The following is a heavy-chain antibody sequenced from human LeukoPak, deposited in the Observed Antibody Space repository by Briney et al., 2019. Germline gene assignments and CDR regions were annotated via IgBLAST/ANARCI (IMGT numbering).Heavy chain of an antibody. CDR3: AKELGQRWLQSPAFDI. Sequence: GGSLRLSCAASGFTFDDYTMHWVRQAPGKGLEWVSAISGSGGSTYYADSVKGRFTISRDNSKNTLYLQMNSLRAEDTAVYYCAKELGQRWLQSPAFDIWGQGTMVTVSS. D-gene: IGHD5-24*01. V-gene: IGHV3-23*01. J-gene: IGHJ3*02. CDR2: ISGSGGST. CDR1: GFTFDDYT.